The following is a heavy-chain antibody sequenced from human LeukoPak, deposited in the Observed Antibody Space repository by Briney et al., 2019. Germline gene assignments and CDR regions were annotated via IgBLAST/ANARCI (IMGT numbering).Heavy chain of an antibody. V-gene: IGHV3-7*01. CDR2: IKEDGSEK. CDR3: ARDYTGGWNDY. CDR1: GFTFSRYW. D-gene: IGHD7-27*01. Sequence: GGSLRLSCAAAGFTFSRYWMSWVRQATGKGLGCVAKIKEDGSEKHYVDSVKGRFTISRDNAKNSLYLQMNSLRAEDTAVYYCARDYTGGWNDYWGQGTLVTVSS. J-gene: IGHJ4*02.